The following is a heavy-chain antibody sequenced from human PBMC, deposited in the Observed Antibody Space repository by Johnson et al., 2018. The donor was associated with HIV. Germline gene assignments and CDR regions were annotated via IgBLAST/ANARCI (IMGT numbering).Heavy chain of an antibody. CDR3: ARDIIAVAGYDAFDI. CDR2: ISYDGSNK. D-gene: IGHD6-19*01. CDR1: GFTFSSYW. V-gene: IGHV3-30-3*01. J-gene: IGHJ3*02. Sequence: QVQLVESGGGLVQPGGSLRLSCVASGFTFSSYWMHWVRQAPGKGLEWVAVISYDGSNKYYADSVKGRFTISRDNSKNTLYLQMNSLRAEDTAVYYCARDIIAVAGYDAFDIWGQGTMVTVSS.